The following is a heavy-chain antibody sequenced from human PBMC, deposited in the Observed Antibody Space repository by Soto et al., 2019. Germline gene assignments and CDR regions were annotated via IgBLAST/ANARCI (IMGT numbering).Heavy chain of an antibody. D-gene: IGHD1-7*01. CDR1: GFTFSSYA. Sequence: SLRLSCAASGFTFSSYAMHWVRQAPGKGLEWVAVISYDGSNKYYADSVKGRFTISRDNSKNTLYLQMNSLRAEDTAVYYCAKSKNNWNYMVSDYWGQGTLVTVSS. J-gene: IGHJ4*02. CDR3: AKSKNNWNYMVSDY. V-gene: IGHV3-30-3*02. CDR2: ISYDGSNK.